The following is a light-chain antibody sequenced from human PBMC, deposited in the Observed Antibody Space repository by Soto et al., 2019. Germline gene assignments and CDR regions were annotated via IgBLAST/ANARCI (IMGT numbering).Light chain of an antibody. Sequence: DIQMTQSPSSVSASVGDRVTITCRASQGISTWLAWYQQKPGSAPKLLISAASSLQSGVPSRFVGSGSGTYFTLTITSLQPEDFATYYCLQSDTFPRTFGPGTKLQIK. V-gene: IGKV1-12*01. CDR3: LQSDTFPRT. CDR1: QGISTW. J-gene: IGKJ2*02. CDR2: AAS.